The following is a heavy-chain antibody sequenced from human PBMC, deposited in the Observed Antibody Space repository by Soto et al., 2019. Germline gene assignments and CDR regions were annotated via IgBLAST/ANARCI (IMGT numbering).Heavy chain of an antibody. J-gene: IGHJ6*04. CDR2: ISAYNGNT. D-gene: IGHD4-17*01. CDR3: ARGHDEPVSTGPPRDSTTTSGMAV. CDR1: GYTFTSYG. V-gene: IGHV1-18*01. Sequence: ASVKVSCKASGYTFTSYGISWVRQAPGQGLEWMGWISAYNGNTNYAQKLQGRVTMTTDTSTSTAYMELRSLRSDDTAVYYCARGHDEPVSTGPPRDSTTTSGMAVGGKGTPAT.